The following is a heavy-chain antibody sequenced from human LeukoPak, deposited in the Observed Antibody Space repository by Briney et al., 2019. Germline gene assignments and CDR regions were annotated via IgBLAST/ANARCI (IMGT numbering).Heavy chain of an antibody. CDR3: ARDVVGPNRWVYGMDV. V-gene: IGHV3-33*01. Sequence: GGSLRLSCAASGFTFSSYGIHWVRQAPGKGLEGVAVIWYDGSNKYYADSVKGRFTISRDNPKNTLYLQINSLRAEDTAVYYCARDVVGPNRWVYGMDVWGQGTTVTVSS. J-gene: IGHJ6*02. D-gene: IGHD3/OR15-3a*01. CDR2: IWYDGSNK. CDR1: GFTFSSYG.